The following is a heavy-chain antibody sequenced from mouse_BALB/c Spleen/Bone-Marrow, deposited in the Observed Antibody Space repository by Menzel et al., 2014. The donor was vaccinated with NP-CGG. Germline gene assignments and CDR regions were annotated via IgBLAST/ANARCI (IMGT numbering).Heavy chain of an antibody. J-gene: IGHJ4*01. CDR2: IXLANGNT. Sequence: EVQLQQSGAELVKPGASVKLSCTASGFNIKDTHMHWVKQRPEQGLEWIGRIXLANGNTKYDPKFQGKATITADTSSNTAYLQLSSLTSEDTAVYYCARWEYYAMDYWGQGTSVTVSS. V-gene: IGHV14-3*02. CDR3: ARWEYYAMDY. CDR1: GFNIKDTH. D-gene: IGHD4-1*01.